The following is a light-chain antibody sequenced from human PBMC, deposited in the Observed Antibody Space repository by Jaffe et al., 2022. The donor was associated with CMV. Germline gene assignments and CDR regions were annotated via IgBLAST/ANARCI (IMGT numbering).Light chain of an antibody. CDR1: RTVSSAY. CDR2: GAS. J-gene: IGKJ1*01. CDR3: QQYTNSPGT. V-gene: IGKV3-20*01. Sequence: VLTQSPGTLSLYPGERATLSCRASRTVSSAYLAWYQHKPGQAPRLLCYGASSRATGIPDRFSVSGSGTDFTLTISRLEPEDSAVYYCQQYTNSPGTFGQGTKVEIK.